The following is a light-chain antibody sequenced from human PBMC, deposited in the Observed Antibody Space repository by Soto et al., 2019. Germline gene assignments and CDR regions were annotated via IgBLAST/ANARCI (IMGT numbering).Light chain of an antibody. Sequence: QSVLTQPPSVSGAPGQKVTISCVGSSTNIGSYYGVHWYQQLPGAAPKLLIYDNSNRPSGVADRFSGSKSGTSASLAITGLQTVDEADYFCQTYDSRLSASIFGGGTKVTVL. CDR3: QTYDSRLSASI. CDR2: DNS. CDR1: STNIGSYYG. J-gene: IGLJ2*01. V-gene: IGLV1-40*01.